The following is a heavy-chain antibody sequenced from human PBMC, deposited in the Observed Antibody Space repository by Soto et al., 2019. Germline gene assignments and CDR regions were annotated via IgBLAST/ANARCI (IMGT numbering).Heavy chain of an antibody. J-gene: IGHJ4*02. V-gene: IGHV3-30*18. CDR1: VFTCSNYG. CDR3: AKARVRIVGANSFDY. Sequence: WWSLRLSCLGSVFTCSNYGMHWFRQPPGKGLEWVALISDDGDKRYYADSVRGRLIISRDNSKDTLYLQMNSLGPDDTAVYFCAKARVRIVGANSFDYWGQGTPVTAPQ. D-gene: IGHD1-26*01. CDR2: ISDDGDKR.